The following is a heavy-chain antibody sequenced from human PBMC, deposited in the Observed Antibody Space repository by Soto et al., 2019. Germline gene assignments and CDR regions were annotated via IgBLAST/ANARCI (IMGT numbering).Heavy chain of an antibody. V-gene: IGHV3-11*05. Sequence: QVQLVESGGGLVKPGGSLRLSCAASGFSFGDSYMSWICQSAGKGLEWLSYISGGSSYTKYAESVKGRFTISRDNARRSLFLQVNGLRADDTAIYYCATTRVAYSGYYFDPWGQGTMVTVSS. CDR3: ATTRVAYSGYYFDP. D-gene: IGHD2-21*01. CDR1: GFSFGDSY. J-gene: IGHJ4*02. CDR2: ISGGSSYT.